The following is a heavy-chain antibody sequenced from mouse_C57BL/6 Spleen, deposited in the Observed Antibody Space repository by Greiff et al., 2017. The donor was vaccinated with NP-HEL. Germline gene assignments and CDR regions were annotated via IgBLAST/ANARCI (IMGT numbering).Heavy chain of an antibody. J-gene: IGHJ1*03. CDR2: IDPSDSYT. Sequence: QVQLQQPGAELVKPGASVKLSCKASGYTFTSYWMQWVKQRPGQGLEWIGEIDPSDSYTNYNQKFKGKATLTVDTSSSTAYMQLSSLTSEDSAVYFCASPNWEGYFDVWGTGTTVTVSS. CDR1: GYTFTSYW. CDR3: ASPNWEGYFDV. D-gene: IGHD4-1*01. V-gene: IGHV1-50*01.